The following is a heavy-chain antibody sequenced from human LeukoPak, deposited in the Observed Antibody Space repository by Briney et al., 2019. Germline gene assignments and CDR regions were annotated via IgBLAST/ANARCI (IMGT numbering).Heavy chain of an antibody. CDR2: IYYSGST. CDR3: ARRTGYYDGFDF. V-gene: IGHV4-61*01. J-gene: IGHJ4*02. D-gene: IGHD3/OR15-3a*01. Sequence: SETLSLTCAVSGYSISSGYFWGWIRQPPGKGLEWIGYIYYSGSTNYNPSLKSRVTISVDTSKNQFSLKLSSVTAADTAVYYCARRTGYYDGFDFWGQGTLVTVSS. CDR1: GYSISSGYF.